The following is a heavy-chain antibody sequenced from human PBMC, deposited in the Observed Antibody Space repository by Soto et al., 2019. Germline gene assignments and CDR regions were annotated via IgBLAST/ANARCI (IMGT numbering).Heavy chain of an antibody. Sequence: SETLSLTCTVSGGSIRIGDSYWSLIRQPPGKGLEWIGYIYYSGSTYYNPSLKSRVTISLDTSKNQFSLNLSSVTAADTAVYYCARTHYSDRSGTDYWGQGTLVTVSS. V-gene: IGHV4-30-4*01. D-gene: IGHD3-22*01. CDR3: ARTHYSDRSGTDY. J-gene: IGHJ4*02. CDR1: GGSIRIGDSY. CDR2: IYYSGST.